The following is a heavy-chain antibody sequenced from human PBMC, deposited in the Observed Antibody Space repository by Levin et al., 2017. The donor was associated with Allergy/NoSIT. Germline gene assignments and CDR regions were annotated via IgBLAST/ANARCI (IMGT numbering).Heavy chain of an antibody. CDR1: RDTFTGYY. CDR2: INPHSGGT. J-gene: IGHJ5*02. CDR3: ARGPAVHLISWFDL. D-gene: IGHD1-1*01. V-gene: IGHV1-2*02. Sequence: ASVKVSCKASRDTFTGYYIQWVRQAPGQGLEWVGWINPHSGGTNYAQKFQGRVTMTRDTSISTVYMELSRLRSDDTAVYFCARGPAVHLISWFDLWGQGTLVTVSS.